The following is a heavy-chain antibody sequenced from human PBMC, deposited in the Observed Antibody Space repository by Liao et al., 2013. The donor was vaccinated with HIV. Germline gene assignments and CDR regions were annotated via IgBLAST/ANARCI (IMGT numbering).Heavy chain of an antibody. CDR2: INHSGDA. J-gene: IGHJ3*02. Sequence: QAQLQQWGTGLLKPSETLSLTCAVYVGSFSAHSWHWIRQSPGKGLEWIGEINHSGDARYNPALESRVVMSVDISKNQFSLKLGDVAAADTAVYYCARGLVVIAPVSNRGVFDIWGQGTLVTVSS. CDR3: ARGLVVIAPVSNRGVFDI. V-gene: IGHV4-34*02. CDR1: VGSFSAHS. D-gene: IGHD2-21*01.